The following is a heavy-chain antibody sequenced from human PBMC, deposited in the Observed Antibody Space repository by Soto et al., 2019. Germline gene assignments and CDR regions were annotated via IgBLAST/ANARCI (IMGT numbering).Heavy chain of an antibody. CDR1: GFTFSSYA. CDR3: AKGRQDTMIVVVINLDY. Sequence: GGSLRLSCAASGFTFSSYAMSWVRQAPGKGLEWVSAISGSGGSTYYADSVKGRFTISRDNSKNTLYLQMNSLRAEDTAVYYCAKGRQDTMIVVVINLDYWGQGPLITVSS. CDR2: ISGSGGST. D-gene: IGHD3-22*01. V-gene: IGHV3-23*01. J-gene: IGHJ4*02.